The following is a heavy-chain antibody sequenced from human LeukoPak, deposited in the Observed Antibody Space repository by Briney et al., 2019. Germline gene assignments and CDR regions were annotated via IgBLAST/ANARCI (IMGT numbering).Heavy chain of an antibody. Sequence: SETLSLTCAVYGGSFSGYYWSWIRQPPGKGLEWIGEINHSGSTNYNPSLKSRVTISVDTSKNQFSLKLSSVTAADTAVYYCARHYYGSGSYSAFDIWGQGTMVTVSS. V-gene: IGHV4-34*01. CDR1: GGSFSGYY. J-gene: IGHJ3*02. D-gene: IGHD3-10*01. CDR3: ARHYYGSGSYSAFDI. CDR2: INHSGST.